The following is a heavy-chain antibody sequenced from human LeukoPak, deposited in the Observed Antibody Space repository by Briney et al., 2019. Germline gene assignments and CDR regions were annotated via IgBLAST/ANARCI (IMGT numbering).Heavy chain of an antibody. Sequence: SETLSLTCTVSGGSISSINYYWGWIRQPPGKGLEWFASIYHSGSTYYNPSLKSRVTISVDTSKNQFSLKLSSLTAADTALYYCASQAFYDILTGSHLDYWGQGTLVTVSS. CDR2: IYHSGST. CDR1: GGSISSINYY. CDR3: ASQAFYDILTGSHLDY. V-gene: IGHV4-39*01. D-gene: IGHD3-9*01. J-gene: IGHJ4*02.